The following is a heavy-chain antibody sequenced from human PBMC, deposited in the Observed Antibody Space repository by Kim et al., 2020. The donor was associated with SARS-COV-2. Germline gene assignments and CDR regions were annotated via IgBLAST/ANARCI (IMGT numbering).Heavy chain of an antibody. CDR2: ISYDGSRD. CDR1: GISFSHYG. Sequence: GGSLRLSCAASGISFSHYGMHWVRQAPGKGLEWVAVISYDGSRDYYADSVTGRFTISRDNSKNTLYLQINNLRVEDTAVYYCARDPYFDWTYPGRGIDYWGQGTLVTVSS. CDR3: ARDPYFDWTYPGRGIDY. D-gene: IGHD3-9*01. J-gene: IGHJ4*02. V-gene: IGHV3-33*05.